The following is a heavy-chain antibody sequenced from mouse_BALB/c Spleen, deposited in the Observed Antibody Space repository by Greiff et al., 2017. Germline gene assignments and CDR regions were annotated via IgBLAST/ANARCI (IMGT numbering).Heavy chain of an antibody. V-gene: IGHV14-1*02. CDR3: ARFGRAAY. D-gene: IGHD4-1*01. J-gene: IGHJ3*01. Sequence: VQLKESGAELVRPGALVKLSCKASGFNIKDYYMHWVKQRPEQGLEWIGWIDPENGNTIYDPKFQGKASITADTSSNTAYLQLSSLTSEDTAVYYCARFGRAAYWGQGTLVTVSA. CDR1: GFNIKDYY. CDR2: IDPENGNT.